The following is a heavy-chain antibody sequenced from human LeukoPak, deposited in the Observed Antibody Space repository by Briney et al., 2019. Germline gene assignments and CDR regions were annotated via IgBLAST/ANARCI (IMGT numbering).Heavy chain of an antibody. D-gene: IGHD4-17*01. CDR2: IRYDGSNK. CDR1: GFTFSSYG. V-gene: IGHV3-30*02. Sequence: QPGGSLRLSCAASGFTFSSYGMHWVREAPGKGLEWVAFIRYDGSNKYYADSVKGRFTISRDNSKNTLYLQMNSLRAEHTAVYYCARGSTVTFPFDYWGQGTLVTVSS. CDR3: ARGSTVTFPFDY. J-gene: IGHJ4*02.